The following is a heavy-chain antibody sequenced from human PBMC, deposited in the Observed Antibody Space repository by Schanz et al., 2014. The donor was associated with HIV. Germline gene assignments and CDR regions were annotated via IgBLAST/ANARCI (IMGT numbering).Heavy chain of an antibody. J-gene: IGHJ4*02. CDR1: GFRFRGFG. V-gene: IGHV3-33*01. Sequence: QVQLVESGGGVVQPGRSLRLSCVASGFRFRGFGMHWVRQAPGKGLEWVAGIWFDGSNKKYVDSVKGRFTISRDNSENTLYLQMNSLRGEDTGVYYCAREGVEPHLDYWGQGTLVTVSS. CDR3: AREGVEPHLDY. CDR2: IWFDGSNK.